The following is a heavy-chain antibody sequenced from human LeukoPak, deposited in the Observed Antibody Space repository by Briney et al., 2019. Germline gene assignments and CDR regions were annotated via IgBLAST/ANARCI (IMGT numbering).Heavy chain of an antibody. CDR3: ARGYYDSSGPIFDY. CDR1: GYTFTGYY. D-gene: IGHD3-22*01. V-gene: IGHV1-2*02. J-gene: IGHJ4*02. Sequence: GASVRVSCKASGYTFTGYYMHWVRQAPGQGLEWMGWINLNSGGTNYAQKFQGRVTMTRDTSISTAYMELSRLRSDDTAVYYCARGYYDSSGPIFDYWGQGTLVTVSS. CDR2: INLNSGGT.